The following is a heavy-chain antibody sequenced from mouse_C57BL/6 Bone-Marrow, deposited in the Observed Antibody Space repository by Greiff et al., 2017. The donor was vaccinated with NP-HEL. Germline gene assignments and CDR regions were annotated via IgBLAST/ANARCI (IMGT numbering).Heavy chain of an antibody. CDR3: ARHEKGHGSSYDAMDY. Sequence: VMLVESGAELVKPGASVKLSCKASGYTFTEYTIHWVKQRSGQGLEWIGWFYPGSGSIKYNEKFKDKATLTADKSSSTVYMELSRLTSEDSAVYFCARHEKGHGSSYDAMDYWGQGTSVTVSS. CDR1: GYTFTEYT. D-gene: IGHD1-1*01. V-gene: IGHV1-62-2*01. J-gene: IGHJ4*01. CDR2: FYPGSGSI.